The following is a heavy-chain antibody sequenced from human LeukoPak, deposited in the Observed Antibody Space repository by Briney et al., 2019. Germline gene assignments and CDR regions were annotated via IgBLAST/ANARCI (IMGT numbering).Heavy chain of an antibody. CDR3: ASRLEGLATFDY. Sequence: GESLKISWEGSGYSFTIYWIALVRQMPGKGLEWMVIIYPGDSDTRYRPSFQGQVTISADKSISTAYLQWSSLKASDTAIYYCASRLEGLATFDYWGQGTLVPVSS. CDR2: IYPGDSDT. J-gene: IGHJ4*02. D-gene: IGHD5-12*01. CDR1: GYSFTIYW. V-gene: IGHV5-51*01.